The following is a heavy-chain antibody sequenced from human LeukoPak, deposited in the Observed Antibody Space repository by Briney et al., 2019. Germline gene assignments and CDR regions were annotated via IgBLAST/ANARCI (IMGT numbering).Heavy chain of an antibody. CDR1: GGSISSYY. CDR3: ARDHVYYYGSGSYYRWFDP. J-gene: IGHJ5*02. V-gene: IGHV4-59*01. CDR2: IYYSGST. Sequence: SETLSLTCTVSGGSISSYYWSWIRQPPGKGLEWIGYIYYSGSTNYNPSLKSRVTISVDTSKNQFSLKLSSVTAAGTAVYYCARDHVYYYGSGSYYRWFDPWGQGTLVTVSS. D-gene: IGHD3-10*01.